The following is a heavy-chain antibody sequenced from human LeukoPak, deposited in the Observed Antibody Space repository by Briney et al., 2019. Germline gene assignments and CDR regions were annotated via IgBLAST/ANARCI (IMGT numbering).Heavy chain of an antibody. J-gene: IGHJ4*02. CDR2: INWNGGST. Sequence: GGSLRLSCAASGFTFDDYGMSWVRQAPGKGLEWVSGINWNGGSTGYADSVKGRLTISRDNAKNSLYLQMNSLRAEDTALYYCARDRARYCSSTSCSYFDYWGQGTLVTVSS. D-gene: IGHD2-2*01. CDR3: ARDRARYCSSTSCSYFDY. V-gene: IGHV3-20*04. CDR1: GFTFDDYG.